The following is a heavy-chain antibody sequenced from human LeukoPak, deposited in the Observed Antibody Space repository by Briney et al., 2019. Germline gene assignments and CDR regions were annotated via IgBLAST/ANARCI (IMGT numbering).Heavy chain of an antibody. D-gene: IGHD2-2*01. CDR2: INPNSGST. CDR1: GYTFTDYY. V-gene: IGHV1-2*02. CDR3: ARDLTTSHYYYYYMDV. J-gene: IGHJ6*03. Sequence: ASVNVSCKASGYTFTDYYMHWVRQAAGQGLEWMGWINPNSGSTNYAQKFQGRVIMTRDTTISTAYMELSRLRSDDTAVYYCARDLTTSHYYYYYMDVWGKGTTVTVSS.